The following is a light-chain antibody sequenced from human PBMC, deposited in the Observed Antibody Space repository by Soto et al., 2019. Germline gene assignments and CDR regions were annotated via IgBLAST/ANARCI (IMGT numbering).Light chain of an antibody. V-gene: IGLV2-14*01. CDR3: SSYTTSNTLYV. Sequence: QSALTRPASVSGSPGQTITISCTGTSSDVGGYNYVSWFQQHPGKVPKLRIYEVSNRPSGVSTRFSGSKSANTASLTISGLQAEDEADYYCSSYTTSNTLYVFGTGTKVTVL. J-gene: IGLJ1*01. CDR2: EVS. CDR1: SSDVGGYNY.